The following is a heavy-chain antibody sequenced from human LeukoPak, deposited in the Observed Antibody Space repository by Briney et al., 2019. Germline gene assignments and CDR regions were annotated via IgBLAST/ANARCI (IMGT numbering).Heavy chain of an antibody. V-gene: IGHV3-23*01. J-gene: IGHJ4*02. CDR3: AKMVREFYTISYYFDY. D-gene: IGHD2-8*01. CDR1: GFTFSSYA. CDR2: ISGSGAGT. Sequence: GGSLRLSCAVSGFTFSSYAMNWVRQAPGKGLEWVSGISGSGAGTYYADSVKGRFTISRDNSKNTLYLQMNSLRAEDTAVYYCAKMVREFYTISYYFDYRGQGTLVTVSS.